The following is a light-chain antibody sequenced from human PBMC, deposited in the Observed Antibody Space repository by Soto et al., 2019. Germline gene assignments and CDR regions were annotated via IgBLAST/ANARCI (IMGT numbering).Light chain of an antibody. CDR2: GNS. V-gene: IGLV1-40*01. CDR1: SSNIGAGYD. Sequence: QSVLTQPPSVSGAPGQRVTISCTGSSSNIGAGYDVHWYQQLPGTPPKLLIYGNSNRPSGVPDRFSGSKSGPSASLAITGFEAEDEADYYCQSYDSSLSGYVFGTGTKVTVL. CDR3: QSYDSSLSGYV. J-gene: IGLJ1*01.